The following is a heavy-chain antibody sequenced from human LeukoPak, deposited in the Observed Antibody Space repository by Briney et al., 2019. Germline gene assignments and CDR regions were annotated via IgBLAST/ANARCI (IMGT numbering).Heavy chain of an antibody. D-gene: IGHD1-26*01. CDR3: ASDLKWELLQPFDY. V-gene: IGHV3-74*01. Sequence: PGGSLRFSCAVSGFTFSRNWMHWVRQAPGKGLVWVSRINSDGSSTSYADSVKGRFTISRDNAKNTLYLQMNTLRAEDTAVYYCASDLKWELLQPFDYWGQGTLVTVSS. J-gene: IGHJ4*02. CDR1: GFTFSRNW. CDR2: INSDGSST.